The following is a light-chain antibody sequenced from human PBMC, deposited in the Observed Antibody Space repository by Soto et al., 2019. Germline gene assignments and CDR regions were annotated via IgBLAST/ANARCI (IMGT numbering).Light chain of an antibody. CDR3: QQSNNWPWT. V-gene: IGKV3-15*01. J-gene: IGKJ1*01. Sequence: EIVMTQSPATLSVSPGERATLSCRASQSVSNNLAWYQQKPGQAPRLLIHGASTRATGIPGRFSGSGFGTEFTLTLNSLQSEDCAGYYCQQSNNWPWTFGQGTKVEIK. CDR1: QSVSNN. CDR2: GAS.